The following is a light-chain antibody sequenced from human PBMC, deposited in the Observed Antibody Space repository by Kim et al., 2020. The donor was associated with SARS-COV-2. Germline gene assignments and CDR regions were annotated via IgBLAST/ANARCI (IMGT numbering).Light chain of an antibody. Sequence: SSPGERATLSCRASQSIRTDDLAWYQQKHGQAPRVLMYEAFIRATDIPDRFSGSGSGTEFTLTISSVEPEDSAVYFCQQYGRSPTFGQGTKVDIK. CDR3: QQYGRSPT. J-gene: IGKJ1*01. CDR1: QSIRTDD. CDR2: EAF. V-gene: IGKV3-20*01.